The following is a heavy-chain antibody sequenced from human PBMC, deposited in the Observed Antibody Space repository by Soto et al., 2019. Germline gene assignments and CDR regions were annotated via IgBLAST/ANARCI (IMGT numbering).Heavy chain of an antibody. D-gene: IGHD3-3*01. CDR3: ASLFWRGPFDY. V-gene: IGHV4-59*01. CDR1: GGSISSYY. Sequence: QVQLQESGPGLVKPSETLSLTCTVSGGSISSYYWSWIRQPPGKGLEWIGYIYYSGSTNYNPSLKSRVTISVDTSKNQFSLKLSSVTAADTAVYYCASLFWRGPFDYWGQGTLVTVSS. CDR2: IYYSGST. J-gene: IGHJ4*02.